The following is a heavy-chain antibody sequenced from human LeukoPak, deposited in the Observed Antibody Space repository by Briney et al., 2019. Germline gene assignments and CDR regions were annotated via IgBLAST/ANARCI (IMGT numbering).Heavy chain of an antibody. CDR2: IKQDGSEK. V-gene: IGHV3-7*01. CDR3: ARCKSVGEASATDY. CDR1: GFTFSSYW. J-gene: IGHJ4*02. D-gene: IGHD2-8*01. Sequence: TGGSLRLSCAASGFTFSSYWMNWVRQAPGKGLEWVPNIKQDGSEKYYVDSVKGRFTISRDNAKNSLYLQMNSLRAEDTAVYYCARCKSVGEASATDYWGQGTLVTVSS.